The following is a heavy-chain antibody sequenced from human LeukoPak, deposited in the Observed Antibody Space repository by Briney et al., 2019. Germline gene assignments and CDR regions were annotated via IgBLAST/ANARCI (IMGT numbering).Heavy chain of an antibody. Sequence: GASVKVSCKTSGYTFTSYTMNWVRQAPGQGLEWVGWISAYNGNTNYAQKLQGRVTMTTDTSTSTAYMELRSLRSDDTAVYYCARSSIAVAGVNVYWGQGTLVTVSS. D-gene: IGHD6-19*01. J-gene: IGHJ4*02. CDR3: ARSSIAVAGVNVY. CDR1: GYTFTSYT. V-gene: IGHV1-18*01. CDR2: ISAYNGNT.